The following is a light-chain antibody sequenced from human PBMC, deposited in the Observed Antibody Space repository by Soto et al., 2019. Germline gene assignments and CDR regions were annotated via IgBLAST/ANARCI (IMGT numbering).Light chain of an antibody. V-gene: IGKV4-1*01. CDR1: QSVLSSSNNTTY. CDR3: QQYHSTSVT. Sequence: DFVMTQSPDSLAVSLGERSTINCKSSQSVLSSSNNTTYLAWHQQKPGQPPKLLIYWASTRESGVPDRFSGSGSGTDFTLTISSLQAEDVAVYYCQQYHSTSVTFGQGTRLEIK. J-gene: IGKJ5*01. CDR2: WAS.